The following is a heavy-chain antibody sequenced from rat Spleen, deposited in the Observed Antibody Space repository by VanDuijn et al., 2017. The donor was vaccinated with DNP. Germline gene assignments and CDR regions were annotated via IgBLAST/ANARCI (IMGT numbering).Heavy chain of an antibody. CDR1: GFTFSDYY. Sequence: EVQLVETGGGLVQPGRSLKLSCAASGFTFSDYYMAWVRQAPTKGLEWVASISNTGDNTYYSDSVKGRFSLSRDNAKSTLYLQVNSLRSEDTATYYCTRVHYDGTVMSNEGFAYWGQGTLVTVSS. CDR2: ISNTGDNT. V-gene: IGHV5-25*01. D-gene: IGHD1-12*02. J-gene: IGHJ3*01. CDR3: TRVHYDGTVMSNEGFAY.